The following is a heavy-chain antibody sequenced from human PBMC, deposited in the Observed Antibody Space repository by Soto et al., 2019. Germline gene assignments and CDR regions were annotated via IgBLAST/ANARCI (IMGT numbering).Heavy chain of an antibody. Sequence: SETLSLPCTVSGGSISSYYWSWIRQPPGKGLEWIGYIYYSGSTNYNPSLKSRVTISVDTSKNQFSLKLSSVTAADTAVYYCARRSYYDYIWGSYGYMDVWGKGTTVTVSS. D-gene: IGHD3-16*01. CDR1: GGSISSYY. CDR2: IYYSGST. V-gene: IGHV4-59*08. CDR3: ARRSYYDYIWGSYGYMDV. J-gene: IGHJ6*03.